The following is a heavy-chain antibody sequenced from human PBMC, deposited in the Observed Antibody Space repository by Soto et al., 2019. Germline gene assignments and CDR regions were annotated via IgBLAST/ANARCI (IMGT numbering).Heavy chain of an antibody. CDR1: SDSITSSDSY. Sequence: QVQLQESGPGLIKPSQTLTLNCSVSSDSITSSDSYWSLIRQPPGKGLEWIGYINSSGRAYYKPSLKSRVSISIDMSKNQFSLRLTSVTVADSAVYFCARFSTLGKDYGVDVWGQGTTVTVSS. D-gene: IGHD3-3*02. J-gene: IGHJ6*02. CDR3: ARFSTLGKDYGVDV. V-gene: IGHV4-30-4*01. CDR2: INSSGRA.